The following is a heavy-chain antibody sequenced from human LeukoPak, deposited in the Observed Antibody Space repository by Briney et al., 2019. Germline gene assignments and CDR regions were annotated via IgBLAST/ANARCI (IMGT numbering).Heavy chain of an antibody. CDR2: IYSGGTT. D-gene: IGHD4-17*01. V-gene: IGHV3-53*01. CDR1: GFTVSSNY. CDR3: ASRRDYGINY. J-gene: IGHJ4*02. Sequence: GGSLRLSCAASGFTVSSNYMSWVRQAPGKGLEWVSVIYSGGTTYYADSVKGRFTISRDNSKNTLYLQMNSLRADDTAVYYCASRRDYGINYWGQGTLVTVSS.